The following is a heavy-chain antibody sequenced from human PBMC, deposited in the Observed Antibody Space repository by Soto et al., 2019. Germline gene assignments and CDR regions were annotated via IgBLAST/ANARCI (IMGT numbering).Heavy chain of an antibody. CDR1: GVTFGDYA. Sequence: GGSLRLSCAASGVTFGDYAVTWLRQAPGEGLEWVGFIRSKAYGGTTDYAASVKDRFTISRDDSKSIAYRQMSRLKTEDTAVYYCTPSLSYWYFDLWGRGTLVTVSS. V-gene: IGHV3-49*03. CDR3: TPSLSYWYFDL. J-gene: IGHJ2*01. CDR2: IRSKAYGGTT.